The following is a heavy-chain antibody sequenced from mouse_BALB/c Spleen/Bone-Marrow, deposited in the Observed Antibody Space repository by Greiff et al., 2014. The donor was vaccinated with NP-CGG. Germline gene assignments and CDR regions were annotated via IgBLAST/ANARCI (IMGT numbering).Heavy chain of an antibody. J-gene: IGHJ1*01. CDR3: TRSNYGYWYFDV. D-gene: IGHD1-1*01. CDR2: INLSNGGT. Sequence: VHLVESGAELVKPGASVKLSCKASGYTFTRYYMYWIKQRPGQGLEWIGEINLSNGGTHFNEKFKSKATLTVDKSSSTAYMQLSSLTSEDSAVYYCTRSNYGYWYFDVWGAGTTVTVSS. V-gene: IGHV1S81*02. CDR1: GYTFTRYY.